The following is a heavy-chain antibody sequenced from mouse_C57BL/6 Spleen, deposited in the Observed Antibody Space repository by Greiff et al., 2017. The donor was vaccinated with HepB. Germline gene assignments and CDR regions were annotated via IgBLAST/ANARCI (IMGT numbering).Heavy chain of an antibody. V-gene: IGHV5-6*01. D-gene: IGHD1-1*01. CDR3: ARPVPYYFDY. CDR1: GFTFSSYG. Sequence: EVKLMESGGDLVKPGGSLKLSCAASGFTFSSYGMSWVRQTPDKRLEWVATISSGGSYTYYPDSVKGRFTISRDNAKNTLYLQMSSLKSEDTAMYYCARPVPYYFDYWGQGTTLTVSS. CDR2: ISSGGSYT. J-gene: IGHJ2*01.